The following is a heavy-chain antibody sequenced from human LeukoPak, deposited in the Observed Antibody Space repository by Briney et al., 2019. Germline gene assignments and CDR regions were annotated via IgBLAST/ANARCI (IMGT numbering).Heavy chain of an antibody. CDR2: IIPIFGTA. D-gene: IGHD3-22*01. CDR3: ARSSGITDY. V-gene: IGHV1-69*05. CDR1: GYTFTGYY. Sequence: ASVKVSCKASGYTFTGYYMHWVRQAPGQGLEWMGGIIPIFGTANYAQKFQGRVTITTDESTSTAYMELSSLRSEDTAVYYCARSSGITDYWGQGTLVTVSS. J-gene: IGHJ4*02.